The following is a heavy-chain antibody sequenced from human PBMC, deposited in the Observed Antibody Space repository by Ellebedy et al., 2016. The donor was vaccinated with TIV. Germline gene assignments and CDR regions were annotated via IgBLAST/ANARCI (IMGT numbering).Heavy chain of an antibody. CDR1: GFTFSSYG. CDR2: IWYDGSNK. Sequence: GGSLRLSCAASGFTFSSYGMHWVRQAPGKGLEWVAVIWYDGSNKYYADSVKGRFTISRDNAKNSLYLQMNSLRAEDTAVYYCTRDPAAPDYYFDYWGQGTLVTVSS. CDR3: TRDPAAPDYYFDY. D-gene: IGHD6-25*01. V-gene: IGHV3-33*08. J-gene: IGHJ4*02.